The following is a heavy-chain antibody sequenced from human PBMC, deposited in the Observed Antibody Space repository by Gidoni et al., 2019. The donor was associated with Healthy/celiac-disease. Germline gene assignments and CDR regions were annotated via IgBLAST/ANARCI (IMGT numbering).Heavy chain of an antibody. CDR3: ARGKVVVPAAITPGGWFDP. Sequence: QVQLQESGPGLVKPSQTLSLTCTVSGGSISTGSYYWSWIRPPAGKGLEWIGRIYTSGSTNYNPSLKSRVTISVDTSKNQFSLKRSSVTAADTAVYYCARGKVVVPAAITPGGWFDPWGQGTLVTVSS. CDR2: IYTSGST. J-gene: IGHJ5*02. V-gene: IGHV4-61*02. CDR1: GGSISTGSYY. D-gene: IGHD2-2*01.